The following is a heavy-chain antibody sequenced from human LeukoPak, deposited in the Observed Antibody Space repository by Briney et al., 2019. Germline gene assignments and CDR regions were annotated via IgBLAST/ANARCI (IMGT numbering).Heavy chain of an antibody. CDR2: IIPIFGTA. CDR1: GGTFSSYA. CDR3: ARVLSQGITMGPQEIGYYYGMDV. D-gene: IGHD3-10*01. J-gene: IGHJ6*02. V-gene: IGHV1-69*13. Sequence: GASVKVSCKASGGTFSSYAISWVRQAPGQGLEWMGGIIPIFGTANYAQKFQGRVTITADESTSTAYMELSSLRSEDTAVYYCARVLSQGITMGPQEIGYYYGMDVWGQGTTVTVSS.